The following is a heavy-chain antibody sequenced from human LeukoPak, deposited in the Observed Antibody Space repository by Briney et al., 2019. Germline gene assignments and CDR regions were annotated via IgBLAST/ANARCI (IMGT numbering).Heavy chain of an antibody. J-gene: IGHJ4*02. Sequence: SGGSLRLSCAASGFTFSTYRIHWVRQAPGKGLEWVAVMSYDGTNKYYADSVKGRFTISRDNSKNTLYLQMNSLRAEDTAVFYCARDRSSYEYYFDHWGQGTLVTVSS. CDR3: ARDRSSYEYYFDH. CDR2: MSYDGTNK. V-gene: IGHV3-30-3*01. D-gene: IGHD5-12*01. CDR1: GFTFSTYR.